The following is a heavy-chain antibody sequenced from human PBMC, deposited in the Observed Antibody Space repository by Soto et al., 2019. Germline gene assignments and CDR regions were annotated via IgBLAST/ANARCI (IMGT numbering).Heavy chain of an antibody. CDR3: ARAQYYYDSSGLFKGKRRYDYYGMDV. Sequence: SVKVSCKASGGTFSSYAISWVRQAPGQGLEWMGGILPIFGTANYAQKFQGRVTITADKSASTANMELSSLRSEDTAVYYCARAQYYYDSSGLFKGKRRYDYYGMDVWGQGTKVTVSS. D-gene: IGHD3-22*01. J-gene: IGHJ6*02. V-gene: IGHV1-69*06. CDR1: GGTFSSYA. CDR2: ILPIFGTA.